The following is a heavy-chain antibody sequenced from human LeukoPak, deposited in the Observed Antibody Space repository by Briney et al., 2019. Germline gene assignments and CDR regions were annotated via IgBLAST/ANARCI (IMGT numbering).Heavy chain of an antibody. V-gene: IGHV4-34*01. CDR3: ASRRYSSGWYQHYFDY. J-gene: IGHJ4*02. D-gene: IGHD6-19*01. CDR1: GGSFSGYY. CDR2: INHSGST. Sequence: PSETLSLTCAVYGGSFSGYYWSWIRQPPGKGLEWIGEINHSGSTNYNPSLKSRVTISVDTSKNQLSLKLSSVTAADTAVYYCASRRYSSGWYQHYFDYWGQGTLVTVSS.